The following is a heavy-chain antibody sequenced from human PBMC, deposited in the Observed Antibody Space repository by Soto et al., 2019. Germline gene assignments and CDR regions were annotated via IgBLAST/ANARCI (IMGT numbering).Heavy chain of an antibody. CDR1: GFTFSNAW. CDR3: TTDPVTIFGVVIIDY. J-gene: IGHJ4*02. D-gene: IGHD3-3*01. Sequence: GGSLRLSCAASGFTFSNAWMSWVRQAPGKGLEWVGRIKSKTDGGTTDYAAPVKGRFTISRDDSKNTLYLQMNSLKTEGTAVYYCTTDPVTIFGVVIIDYWGQGTLVTVSS. V-gene: IGHV3-15*01. CDR2: IKSKTDGGTT.